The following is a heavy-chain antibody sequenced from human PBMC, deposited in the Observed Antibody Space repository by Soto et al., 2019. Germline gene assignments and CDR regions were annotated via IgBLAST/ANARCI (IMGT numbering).Heavy chain of an antibody. Sequence: EVQLVESGGGLVQPGGSLRLSCAGSGFIFGNFWMTWVRQAPGKGLEWVANIKQDGSEKYYVDSVKGRFTISRDNVKNSLYLQMNSLRSEDTAVYYCVRGTGGTTSSGKNQFDYRGQGTLVPVSS. CDR3: VRGTGGTTSSGKNQFDY. CDR2: IKQDGSEK. J-gene: IGHJ4*02. D-gene: IGHD1-7*01. CDR1: GFIFGNFW. V-gene: IGHV3-7*03.